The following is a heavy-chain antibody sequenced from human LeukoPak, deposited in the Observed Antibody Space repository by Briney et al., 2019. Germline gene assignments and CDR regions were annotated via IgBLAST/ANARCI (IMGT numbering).Heavy chain of an antibody. CDR2: ISSTSSYT. D-gene: IGHD3-9*01. V-gene: IGHV3-11*06. CDR3: ARARQYYDILTGYYSDY. Sequence: PGGPLRLSCAASGFTFSDYYMSWIRHAPGKGLEWISYISSTSSYTNYADSVKGRFTISRDNAKNSLYLQMNSLRAEDTAVYYCARARQYYDILTGYYSDYWGQGTLVTVSS. J-gene: IGHJ4*02. CDR1: GFTFSDYY.